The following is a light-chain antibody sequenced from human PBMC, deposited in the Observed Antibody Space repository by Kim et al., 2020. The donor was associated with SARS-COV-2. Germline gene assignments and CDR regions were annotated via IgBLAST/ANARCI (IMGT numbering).Light chain of an antibody. Sequence: SYELTQPPSVSVAPGKTARITCGGNNIGSKSVHWYQQKPGQAPVLVIYYDSDRPSGIPERFSGSNSGNTATLTISRVEAGDVADYYCQVWDSSSDHLVFG. V-gene: IGLV3-21*04. CDR2: YDS. CDR1: NIGSKS. CDR3: QVWDSSSDHLV. J-gene: IGLJ2*01.